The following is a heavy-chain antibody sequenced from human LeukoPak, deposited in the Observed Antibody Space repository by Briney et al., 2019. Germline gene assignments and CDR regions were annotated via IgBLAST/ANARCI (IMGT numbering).Heavy chain of an antibody. CDR2: ISSSGSTI. CDR1: GFTFSDYY. D-gene: IGHD6-13*01. CDR3: ARESIAAANDY. J-gene: IGHJ4*02. V-gene: IGHV3-11*04. Sequence: PGGSMRLSSTVYGFTFSDYYMSWIRQAPGKGLEWVSYISSSGSTIYYADSVKGRFTISRDNAKNSLYLQMNSLRAEDTAVYYCARESIAAANDYWGQGTLVTVSS.